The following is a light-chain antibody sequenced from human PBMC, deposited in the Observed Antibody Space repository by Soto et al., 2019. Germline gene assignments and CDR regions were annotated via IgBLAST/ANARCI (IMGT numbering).Light chain of an antibody. V-gene: IGKV2-28*01. Sequence: IVMTQSPLSLPVTPGEPASISCRSSQSLLHSNGYNYLDWYLQKPGQSPQLLIYLGSNRASGVPDGFSGSGSGTDFTLKISRVEAEDVGVYYCMQPLQSWTFGQGTKVDIK. CDR3: MQPLQSWT. J-gene: IGKJ1*01. CDR2: LGS. CDR1: QSLLHSNGYNY.